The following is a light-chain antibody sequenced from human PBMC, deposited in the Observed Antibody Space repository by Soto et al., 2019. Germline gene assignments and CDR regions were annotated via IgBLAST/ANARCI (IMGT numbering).Light chain of an antibody. CDR1: HYVYSN. J-gene: IGKJ1*01. Sequence: EIVMTQSPATLSVSPGERATLSCTASHYVYSNVAWFQQRPGQAPRLLIYRASARAPGTPARFSGSGSGTEFTLTITSLQSEDFALYYCQQYQNLWTFGQGTEVEI. CDR2: RAS. CDR3: QQYQNLWT. V-gene: IGKV3-15*01.